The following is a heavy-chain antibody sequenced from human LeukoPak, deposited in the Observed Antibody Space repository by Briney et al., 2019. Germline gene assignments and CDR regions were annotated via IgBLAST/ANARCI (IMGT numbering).Heavy chain of an antibody. CDR2: ISSSSSYI. J-gene: IGHJ5*02. Sequence: GGSLRLSCAASGFTFSSYSMNWVRQAPGKGLEWVSSISSSSSYIYYADSVKGRFTISRDNAKNSLYLQMNSLRAEDTAVYYCARDRLAAAGTKGDRHNWFDPWGQGTLVTVSS. CDR1: GFTFSSYS. V-gene: IGHV3-21*01. D-gene: IGHD6-13*01. CDR3: ARDRLAAAGTKGDRHNWFDP.